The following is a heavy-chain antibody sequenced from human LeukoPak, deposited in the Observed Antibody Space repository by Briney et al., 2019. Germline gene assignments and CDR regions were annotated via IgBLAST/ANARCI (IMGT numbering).Heavy chain of an antibody. CDR3: AGGSYERSPFDY. CDR1: GFTFSSYA. Sequence: QSGRSLRLSCAASGFTFSSYAMHWVRQAPGKGLEWVAVISYDGSNKYYADSVKGRFTISRDNSKNTLYLQMNSLRAEDTAVYYWAGGSYERSPFDYRGQGTLVTVSS. J-gene: IGHJ4*02. D-gene: IGHD1-26*01. V-gene: IGHV3-30-3*01. CDR2: ISYDGSNK.